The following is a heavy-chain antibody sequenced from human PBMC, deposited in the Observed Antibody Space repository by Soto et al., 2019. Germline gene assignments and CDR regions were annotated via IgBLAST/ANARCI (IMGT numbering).Heavy chain of an antibody. V-gene: IGHV1-69*12. CDR3: ARTNTAMVTGWFDP. J-gene: IGHJ5*02. Sequence: QVQLVQSGAEVKKPGSSVKVSCKASGGTFSSYAISWVRQAPGQGLEWMGGIIPIFGTANYVQKFQGRVTITADESTSTAYMELSSLRSEDTAMYYCARTNTAMVTGWFDPWGQGTLVTVSS. D-gene: IGHD5-18*01. CDR1: GGTFSSYA. CDR2: IIPIFGTA.